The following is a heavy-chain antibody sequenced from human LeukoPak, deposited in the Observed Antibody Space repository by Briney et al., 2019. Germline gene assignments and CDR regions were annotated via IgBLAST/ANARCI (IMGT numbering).Heavy chain of an antibody. CDR2: IYTSGST. CDR1: GGSISSYY. V-gene: IGHV4-4*07. D-gene: IGHD2-2*01. Sequence: SETLSLTCTVSGGSISSYYWSWIRQPAGKGLEWIGRIYTSGSTNYNPSLKSRVTMSVDTSKNQFSLKPSSVTAADTAVYYCAREYCSSTSCYFFDYWGQGILVTVSS. J-gene: IGHJ4*02. CDR3: AREYCSSTSCYFFDY.